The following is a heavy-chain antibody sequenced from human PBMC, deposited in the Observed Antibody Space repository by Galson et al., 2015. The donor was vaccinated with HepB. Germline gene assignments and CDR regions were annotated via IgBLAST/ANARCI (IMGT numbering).Heavy chain of an antibody. CDR3: VREAHDSSGAELGGLDI. D-gene: IGHD3-22*01. CDR1: GFRFSDYW. Sequence: SLRLSCAASGFRFSDYWMSWVRQAPGKGLEWVANLRQDGGERYFVDSVEGRFTISRDNARNSLSLHMTSLRVEDTAVYFCVREAHDSSGAELGGLDIWGQGTMVTVSS. CDR2: LRQDGGER. V-gene: IGHV3-7*01. J-gene: IGHJ3*02.